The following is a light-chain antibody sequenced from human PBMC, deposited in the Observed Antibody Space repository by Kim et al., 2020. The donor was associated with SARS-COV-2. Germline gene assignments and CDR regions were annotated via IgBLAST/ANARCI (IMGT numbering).Light chain of an antibody. Sequence: SSELTQDSAVSVALGQTVRITCQGDSLRSYYASWYQQKPGQAPVLVIYGKNNRPSGIPDRFSGSSSGNTASLTITGAQAEDEADYYCNPRDSSGNHLVFGGGTQLTVL. V-gene: IGLV3-19*01. J-gene: IGLJ2*01. CDR2: GKN. CDR3: NPRDSSGNHLV. CDR1: SLRSYY.